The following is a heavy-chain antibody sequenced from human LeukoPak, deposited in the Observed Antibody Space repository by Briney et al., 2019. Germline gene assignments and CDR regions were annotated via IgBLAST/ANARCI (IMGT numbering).Heavy chain of an antibody. CDR2: ILSDGSTK. CDR1: VFAFSRCD. J-gene: IGHJ4*02. CDR3: AKRRHSSGWDFDY. Sequence: PGRSLRLSCAASVFAFSRCDTHCVRQAPGKGHEWLALILSDGSTKYYADSVKGRLTISRDNSKSTLYLQMNSLTAEDTAVYYCAKRRHSSGWDFDYWGQGTLVTVSS. D-gene: IGHD6-19*01. V-gene: IGHV3-30*02.